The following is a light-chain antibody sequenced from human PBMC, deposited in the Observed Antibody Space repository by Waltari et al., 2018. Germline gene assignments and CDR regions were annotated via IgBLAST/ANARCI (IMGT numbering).Light chain of an antibody. CDR3: QQRSVWPVT. CDR1: QSVSRS. Sequence: IVFAQSPTNLSLFPGERVPLSCRASQSVSRSLGWFLQKPGQAPKLLIYEASNRAPGLPGRFSGSGFGRDFTLTISSLEPEDFGVYYCQQRSVWPVTFGGGTKLEI. V-gene: IGKV3-11*02. J-gene: IGKJ4*02. CDR2: EAS.